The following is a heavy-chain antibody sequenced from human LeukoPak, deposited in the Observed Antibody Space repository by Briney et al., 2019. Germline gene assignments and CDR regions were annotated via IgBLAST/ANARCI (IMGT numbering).Heavy chain of an antibody. V-gene: IGHV4-39*07. CDR2: IYYSGST. CDR3: ASLIPNNWFDP. Sequence: SETLSLTCTVSGGSISSSSYYWGWIRQPPGKGLEWIGSIYYSGSTYYNPSLKSRVTISVDTSKNQFSLKLSSVTAADTAVYYCASLIPNNWFDPWGQGTLVTVSS. CDR1: GGSISSSSYY. J-gene: IGHJ5*02. D-gene: IGHD2-21*01.